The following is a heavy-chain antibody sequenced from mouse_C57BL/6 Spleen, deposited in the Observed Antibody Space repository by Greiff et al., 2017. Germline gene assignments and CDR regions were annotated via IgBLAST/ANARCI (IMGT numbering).Heavy chain of an antibody. D-gene: IGHD3-2*01. CDR1: GFSLTSYG. CDR3: ARFLDRAFGY. J-gene: IGHJ2*01. V-gene: IGHV2-2*01. CDR2: IWSGGST. Sequence: VKVEESGPGLVQPSQSLSITCTASGFSLTSYGVHWVRQSPGKGLEWLGVIWSGGSTDYNAAFISRLSISKDNSKSQVFFKMNSLQADDTAIYYCARFLDRAFGYWGQGTTLTVSS.